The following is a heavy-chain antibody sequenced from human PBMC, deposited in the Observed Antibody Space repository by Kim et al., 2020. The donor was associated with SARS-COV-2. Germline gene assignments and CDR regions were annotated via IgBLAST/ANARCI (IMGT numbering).Heavy chain of an antibody. Sequence: KYDVDYVKGRLTTSRNNAKNSLYLQMNRLRAEDTAVYYCARLYSSSWAFDYWGQGTLVTVSS. D-gene: IGHD6-13*01. CDR2: K. V-gene: IGHV3-7*01. J-gene: IGHJ4*02. CDR3: ARLYSSSWAFDY.